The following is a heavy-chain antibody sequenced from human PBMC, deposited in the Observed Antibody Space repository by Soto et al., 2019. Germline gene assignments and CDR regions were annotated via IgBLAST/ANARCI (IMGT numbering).Heavy chain of an antibody. Sequence: VQLLESGGGLVQPGGSLRLSCAASGFTFSGYAINWVRQAPGKGLEWVSVISGSGDSTYYADSVKGRFTISRDNSNNTLYLQMNSLRAEDTAVYYCARRSSGWYFDYWGQGTLVTGSS. CDR2: ISGSGDST. CDR1: GFTFSGYA. D-gene: IGHD6-19*01. V-gene: IGHV3-23*01. CDR3: ARRSSGWYFDY. J-gene: IGHJ4*02.